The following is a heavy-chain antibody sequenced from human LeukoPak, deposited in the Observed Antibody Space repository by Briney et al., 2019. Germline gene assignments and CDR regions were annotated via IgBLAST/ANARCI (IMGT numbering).Heavy chain of an antibody. CDR3: ARIGYRSSSFDY. CDR2: INQGGSVK. J-gene: IGHJ4*02. V-gene: IGHV3-7*01. CDR1: GFTFTNYW. D-gene: IGHD6-6*01. Sequence: GGSLRLSCAASGFTFTNYWMTWVRQAPGKGLEWVAHINQGGSVKYYLDSVKGRFTISRDNSKNSVYLQMDSPRAEDTAVYCCARIGYRSSSFDYWGRGTLVTVSS.